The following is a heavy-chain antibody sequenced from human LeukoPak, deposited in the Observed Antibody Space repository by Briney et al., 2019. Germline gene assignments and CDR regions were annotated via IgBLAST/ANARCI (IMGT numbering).Heavy chain of an antibody. CDR3: TKDNYLLVGDLFGEHS. CDR2: VSSSGGST. J-gene: IGHJ4*02. Sequence: GGSLRLSCAASGFTFSSYAMSWVRQAPGKGLEWVSAVSSSGGSTYYADSVKGRFTISRDNSKNTPYLQMNSLRAEDTAVYYCTKDNYLLVGDLFGEHSWGQGTLVTVSS. CDR1: GFTFSSYA. V-gene: IGHV3-23*01. D-gene: IGHD3-10*01.